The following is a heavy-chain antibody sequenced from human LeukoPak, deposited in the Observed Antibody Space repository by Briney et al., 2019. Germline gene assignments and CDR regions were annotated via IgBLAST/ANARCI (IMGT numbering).Heavy chain of an antibody. Sequence: ASVKVSCKASGYTFTGYYIHWVRQAPGQGLEWMGRVNPNSGGADYAQKFQGRVSMTRDTSISTAYMELSSLRSDDTAVYYCARGPRLDSSGWYYGAFDIWGQGTMVTVS. V-gene: IGHV1-2*06. D-gene: IGHD6-19*01. CDR1: GYTFTGYY. CDR3: ARGPRLDSSGWYYGAFDI. CDR2: VNPNSGGA. J-gene: IGHJ3*02.